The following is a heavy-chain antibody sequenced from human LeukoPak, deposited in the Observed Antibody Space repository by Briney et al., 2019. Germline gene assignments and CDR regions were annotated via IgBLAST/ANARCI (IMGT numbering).Heavy chain of an antibody. CDR2: INPSGGTT. Sequence: ASVKVSCRASGYTFTTYGISWVRQAPGQGLEWMGVINPSGGTTTYAQKFQGRVTMTRDTSTSTVYMEVSSLRSEDTAVYYRTRELGGSYNDYWGQGTLVTVSS. CDR1: GYTFTTYG. D-gene: IGHD1-26*01. CDR3: TRELGGSYNDY. V-gene: IGHV1-46*01. J-gene: IGHJ4*02.